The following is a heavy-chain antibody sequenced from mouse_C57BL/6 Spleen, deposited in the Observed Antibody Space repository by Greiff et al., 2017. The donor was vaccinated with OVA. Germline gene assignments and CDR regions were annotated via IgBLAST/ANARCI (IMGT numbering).Heavy chain of an antibody. D-gene: IGHD3-2*02. CDR3: ARDSSEGLDY. CDR1: GYSFTGYY. V-gene: IGHV1-43*01. CDR2: INPSTGGT. Sequence: VQLQQSGPELVKPGASVKISCKASGYSFTGYYMHWVKQSSEKSLEWIGEINPSTGGTSYNQKFKGKATLTVDKSSSTAYMQLKSLTSEDSAVYYCARDSSEGLDYWGQGTTLTVSS. J-gene: IGHJ2*01.